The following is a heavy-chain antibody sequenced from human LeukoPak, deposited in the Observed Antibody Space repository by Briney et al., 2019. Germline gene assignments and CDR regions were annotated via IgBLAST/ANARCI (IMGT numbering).Heavy chain of an antibody. D-gene: IGHD3-3*01. CDR1: GFTFSSYA. J-gene: IGHJ4*02. CDR2: ISGSGGST. V-gene: IGHV3-23*01. CDR3: AGWSYDFWSGYYPSDY. Sequence: TGGSLRLSCAASGFTFSSYAMSWVRQAPGKGLEWVSAISGSGGSTYYADSVKGRFTISRDNSKNTLYLQMNSLRAEDTAVYYCAGWSYDFWSGYYPSDYWGQGTLVTVSS.